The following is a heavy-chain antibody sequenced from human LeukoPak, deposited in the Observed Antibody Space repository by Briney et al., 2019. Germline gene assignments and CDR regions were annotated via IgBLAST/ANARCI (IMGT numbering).Heavy chain of an antibody. V-gene: IGHV3-66*01. CDR3: APIAIRSGY. J-gene: IGHJ4*02. Sequence: GGSLRLSCAASGFIVSSNYMSWVRQAPGKGLEWVSVIYSGGSTYYADSVEGRFTISRDNSKNTLYLQMNSLRAEDTAVYYCAPIAIRSGYWGQGTLVTVSS. D-gene: IGHD3-9*01. CDR2: IYSGGST. CDR1: GFIVSSNY.